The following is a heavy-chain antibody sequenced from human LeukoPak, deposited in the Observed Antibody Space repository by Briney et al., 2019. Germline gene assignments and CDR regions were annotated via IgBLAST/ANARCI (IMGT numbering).Heavy chain of an antibody. Sequence: TGGSLRLSCAASGFTVGSSYMGWVRQAPGKGLEWVSVIYSGGSTYYADSMKGRFTLSRDNSKNTLYLQMSSLRAEDTAVYYCARQIEGGYHAFDIWGQGTMVPVSS. CDR1: GFTVGSSY. J-gene: IGHJ3*02. V-gene: IGHV3-66*04. CDR3: ARQIEGGYHAFDI. CDR2: IYSGGST. D-gene: IGHD3-16*02.